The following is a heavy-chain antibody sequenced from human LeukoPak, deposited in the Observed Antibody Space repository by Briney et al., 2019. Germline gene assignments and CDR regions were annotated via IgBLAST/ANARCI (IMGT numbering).Heavy chain of an antibody. V-gene: IGHV4-31*03. J-gene: IGHJ5*02. CDR3: ARALGYCSGGSRTRGYNWFDP. CDR2: IYYSGST. Sequence: SETLSLTCTVSGGSISSGGYYWSWIRQHPGKGLEWIGYIYYSGSTYYNPSLKSRVTISVDTSKNQFSLKLSSVTAADTAVYYCARALGYCSGGSRTRGYNWFDPWGQGTLVTVPS. D-gene: IGHD2-15*01. CDR1: GGSISSGGYY.